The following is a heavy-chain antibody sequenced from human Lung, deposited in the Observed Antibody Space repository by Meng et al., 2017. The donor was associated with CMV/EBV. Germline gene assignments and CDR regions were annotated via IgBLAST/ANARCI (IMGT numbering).Heavy chain of an antibody. V-gene: IGHV4-30-4*01. CDR2: IHFNGNA. J-gene: IGHJ3*02. CDR1: GASISSENYF. Sequence: LXXIVSGASISSENYFWSWIRQPPGKGLEWIVYIHFNGNAYYNPSLESRAAISKDTSNNQSNDQSSLKLSSVTAADTAVYYCAREVDAARDSDAFDIWGQGTXVTVSS. D-gene: IGHD6-6*01. CDR3: AREVDAARDSDAFDI.